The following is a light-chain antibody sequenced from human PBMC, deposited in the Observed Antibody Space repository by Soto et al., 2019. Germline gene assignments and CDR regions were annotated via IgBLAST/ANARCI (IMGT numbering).Light chain of an antibody. CDR3: QQNDGSPPYT. CDR1: QSISSSY. Sequence: VLTQSPGTLSLSPGERATISCRASQSISSSYLAWYQHKPGQAPRLLIYGASSRASGIPHRFSGSGSGTDFTLTISTLEPEDCGVFYCQQNDGSPPYTFGQGTRLEIK. V-gene: IGKV3-20*01. J-gene: IGKJ2*01. CDR2: GAS.